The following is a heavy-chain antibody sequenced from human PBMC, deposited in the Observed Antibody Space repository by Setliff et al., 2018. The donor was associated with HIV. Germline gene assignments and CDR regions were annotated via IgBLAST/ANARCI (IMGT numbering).Heavy chain of an antibody. D-gene: IGHD1-26*01. CDR2: ISSSSTYI. Sequence: GGSLRLSCAASGFTFNNYNMNWVRQAPGKGLEWVSSISSSSTYIYYADSLRGRFTISRENAKNSLYLQMNSLRAEDTAVYYCATAPREVLSWFDTWGQGTLVTVSS. V-gene: IGHV3-21*01. CDR3: ATAPREVLSWFDT. J-gene: IGHJ5*02. CDR1: GFTFNNYN.